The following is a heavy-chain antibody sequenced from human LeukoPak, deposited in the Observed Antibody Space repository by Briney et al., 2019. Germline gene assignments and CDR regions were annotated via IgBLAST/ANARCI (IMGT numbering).Heavy chain of an antibody. CDR3: ARGAHYHDSSEGYDY. CDR2: INPNSGGT. V-gene: IGHV1-2*02. D-gene: IGHD3-22*01. J-gene: IGHJ4*02. Sequence: ASVKVSCKASGYTFTGYYMHWVRQAPGQGLEWMGWINPNSGGTNYAQKFQGRVTMTRDTSISTAYMELSRLRSDDTAVYYCARGAHYHDSSEGYDYWGQGTLVTVSS. CDR1: GYTFTGYY.